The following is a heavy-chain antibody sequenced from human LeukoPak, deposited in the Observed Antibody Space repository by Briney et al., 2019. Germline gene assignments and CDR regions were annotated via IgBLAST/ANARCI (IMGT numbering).Heavy chain of an antibody. Sequence: PGGSLRLSCAASGFTFSSYAMSWVRQAPGKGLEWVSAISGSGGSTYYADSVKGRFTISRDNSKNTLYLKMNSLRAEDTAVYYCAKVRGYYDSSGYYSGFDYWGQGTLVTVSS. CDR2: ISGSGGST. CDR1: GFTFSSYA. D-gene: IGHD3-22*01. CDR3: AKVRGYYDSSGYYSGFDY. J-gene: IGHJ4*02. V-gene: IGHV3-23*01.